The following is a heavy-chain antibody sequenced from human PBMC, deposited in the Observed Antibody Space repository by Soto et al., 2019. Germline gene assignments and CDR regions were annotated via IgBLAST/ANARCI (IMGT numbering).Heavy chain of an antibody. V-gene: IGHV4-4*07. CDR3: ARDGLDGYYPYYFDY. Sequence: SQTLPLTCTVSGGSISSYYWSLIRQPAGKGLEWIWRIYTSGSTNYNPSLKSRVTMSVDTSKNQFSLKLSSVTAADTAVYYCARDGLDGYYPYYFDYWGQGTLVTVSS. J-gene: IGHJ4*02. CDR1: GGSISSYY. CDR2: IYTSGST. D-gene: IGHD3-22*01.